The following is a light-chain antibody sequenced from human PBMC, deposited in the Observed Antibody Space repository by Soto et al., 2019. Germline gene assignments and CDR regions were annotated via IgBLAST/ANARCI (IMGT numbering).Light chain of an antibody. V-gene: IGKV3-15*01. CDR3: QQRFSTTRT. J-gene: IGKJ1*01. CDR1: QSVSIL. Sequence: EIVMTQSPATLSVSPGERATLSCRASQSVSILLAWYQQKPGQDPRLLIHGATTRATGIPARFSGSGSGTNFNLTISGLQTEDFATYLCQQRFSTTRTFGQGTKVDIK. CDR2: GAT.